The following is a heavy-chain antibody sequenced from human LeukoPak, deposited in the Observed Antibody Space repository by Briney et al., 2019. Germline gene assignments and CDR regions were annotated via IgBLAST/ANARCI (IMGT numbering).Heavy chain of an antibody. D-gene: IGHD4-11*01. V-gene: IGHV3-21*01. CDR3: TRLGLGYGNYRYWYFDL. CDR1: GFTFSSYS. Sequence: GGSLRLSCAASGFTFSSYSMNWVRQAPGKGLEWVSSISSSSSYIYYADSVKGRFTISRDNAKNSLYLQMNSLRAEDTAVYYCTRLGLGYGNYRYWYFDLWGRGTLVTVSS. CDR2: ISSSSSYI. J-gene: IGHJ2*01.